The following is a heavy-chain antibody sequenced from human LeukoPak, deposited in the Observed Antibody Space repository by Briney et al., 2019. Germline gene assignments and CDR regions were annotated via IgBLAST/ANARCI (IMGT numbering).Heavy chain of an antibody. D-gene: IGHD4-23*01. Sequence: PSETLSLTCTVSGGSVSGTYYWSWIRQPPGKGLEWIGHIYYSGSTNYNPSLKSRVTISLGTSKNQFSLELSSVTDADTAVYYCARDGRATVVTPERAFDIWGQGTMVTVSS. CDR1: GGSVSGTYY. J-gene: IGHJ3*02. V-gene: IGHV4-61*01. CDR2: IYYSGST. CDR3: ARDGRATVVTPERAFDI.